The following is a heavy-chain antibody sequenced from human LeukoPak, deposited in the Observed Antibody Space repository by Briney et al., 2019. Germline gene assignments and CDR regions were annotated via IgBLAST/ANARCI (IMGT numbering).Heavy chain of an antibody. CDR3: AKAGDFSFKD. CDR1: GFNVSTNY. J-gene: IGHJ4*02. CDR2: ISSSSSTI. Sequence: GGSLRLSCAASGFNVSTNYMSWVRQAPGKGLEWVSYISSSSSTISYADSVKGRFTISRDNAENSLYLQMNSLRAEDTAVYYCAKAGDFSFKDWGQGTLVTVSS. D-gene: IGHD3-3*01. V-gene: IGHV3-48*01.